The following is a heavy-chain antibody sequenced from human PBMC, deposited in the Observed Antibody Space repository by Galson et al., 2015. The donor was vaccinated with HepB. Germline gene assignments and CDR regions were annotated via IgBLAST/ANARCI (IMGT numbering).Heavy chain of an antibody. D-gene: IGHD3-3*01. Sequence: SLRLSCAASGFTFSDYYMSWIRQAPGKGLEWVSYISSRGSTIYYADSVKGRFTISRDNAKNSLYLQMNSLRAEDTAVYYCARVLYDSYYYYMDVWGKGTTVTVSS. V-gene: IGHV3-11*01. CDR2: ISSRGSTI. CDR3: ARVLYDSYYYYMDV. J-gene: IGHJ6*03. CDR1: GFTFSDYY.